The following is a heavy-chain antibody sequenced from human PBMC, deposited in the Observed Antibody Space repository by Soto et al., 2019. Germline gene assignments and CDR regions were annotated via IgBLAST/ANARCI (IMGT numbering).Heavy chain of an antibody. J-gene: IGHJ4*02. CDR1: GFTFSNYS. CDR3: ARMDYSNLGFDY. D-gene: IGHD4-4*01. CDR2: ISSSSSYI. Sequence: EVQLVESGGGLVKPGGSLRLSCAASGFTFSNYSMNWVRQAPGKGLEWVSSISSSSSYIYYADSVKGRFTISRDNTKNSLYLQMNSLRAEDTAVYYCARMDYSNLGFDYWGQGTLVTVSS. V-gene: IGHV3-21*01.